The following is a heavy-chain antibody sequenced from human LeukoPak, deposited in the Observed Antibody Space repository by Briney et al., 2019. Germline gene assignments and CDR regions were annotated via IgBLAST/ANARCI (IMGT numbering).Heavy chain of an antibody. D-gene: IGHD3-22*01. Sequence: SETLSLTCAVYGGSFSGYYWSWTRQPPGKGLEWIGEINHSGSTNYNPSLKSRVTISVDTSKNQFSLKLSSVTAADTAVYYCARGVYYDSSGYTYFDYWGQGTLVTVSS. CDR1: GGSFSGYY. CDR2: INHSGST. J-gene: IGHJ4*02. CDR3: ARGVYYDSSGYTYFDY. V-gene: IGHV4-34*01.